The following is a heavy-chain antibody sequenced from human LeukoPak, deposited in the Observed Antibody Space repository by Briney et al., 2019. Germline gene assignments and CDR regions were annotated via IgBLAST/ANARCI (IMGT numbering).Heavy chain of an antibody. J-gene: IGHJ4*02. Sequence: GASVKVSCKASGYTFTGYYMDWVRQAPGQGLEWMGRINTKRGGINYAQKFQGRVTMTRDTSISTAYMELSRLRSDDTAVYYCARDRYYYDSSGYYSFQKFDYWGQGTLVTVSS. D-gene: IGHD3-22*01. CDR1: GYTFTGYY. V-gene: IGHV1-2*06. CDR3: ARDRYYYDSSGYYSFQKFDY. CDR2: INTKRGGI.